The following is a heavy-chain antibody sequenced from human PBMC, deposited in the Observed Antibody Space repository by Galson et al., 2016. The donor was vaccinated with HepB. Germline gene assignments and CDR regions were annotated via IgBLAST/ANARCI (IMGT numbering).Heavy chain of an antibody. D-gene: IGHD3-10*01. V-gene: IGHV3-30*18. CDR1: GFIFSSYG. J-gene: IGHJ4*02. CDR2: ISYDASSE. CDR3: AKGVYYYGSGSSRYGFDS. Sequence: SLRLSCAASGFIFSSYGMHWVRQAPGKGLEWVAVISYDASSEYSVDSVKGRFTISRDNSKNTLYLQMNSLRAEDTAVYYCAKGVYYYGSGSSRYGFDSWGQGTLVTVSS.